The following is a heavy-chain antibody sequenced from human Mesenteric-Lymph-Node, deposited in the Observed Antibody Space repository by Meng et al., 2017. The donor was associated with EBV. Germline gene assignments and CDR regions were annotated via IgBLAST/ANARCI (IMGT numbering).Heavy chain of an antibody. D-gene: IGHD3-3*01. Sequence: HVQLQESGPGLVKPSETPSLTCTVSGGAVSIGSYSWNWIRQPPGKGLEWIGYIYYSGNTNYNPSLKSRVTISVDTSKNQFSLRLSSVTAADTAVYYCARDQSGLSGFDPWGQGTLVTVS. CDR3: ARDQSGLSGFDP. V-gene: IGHV4-61*01. CDR2: IYYSGNT. J-gene: IGHJ5*02. CDR1: GGAVSIGSYS.